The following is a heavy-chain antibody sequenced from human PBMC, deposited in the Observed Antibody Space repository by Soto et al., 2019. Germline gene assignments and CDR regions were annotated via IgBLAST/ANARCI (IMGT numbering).Heavy chain of an antibody. J-gene: IGHJ3*02. Sequence: GGSLRLSCAASGFTFSSYGMHWVRQAPGKGLEWVAVISYDGSNKYYADSVKGRFTISRDNSKNTLYLQMNSLRAEDTAVYYCAKGLAGVVVAMKGDAFDIWGQGTMVTVSS. V-gene: IGHV3-30*18. D-gene: IGHD2-15*01. CDR3: AKGLAGVVVAMKGDAFDI. CDR2: ISYDGSNK. CDR1: GFTFSSYG.